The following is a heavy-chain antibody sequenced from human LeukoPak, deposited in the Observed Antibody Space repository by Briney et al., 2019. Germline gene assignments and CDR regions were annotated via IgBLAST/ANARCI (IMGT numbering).Heavy chain of an antibody. Sequence: ASVKVSCKASGYTFTSYDINWVRQATGQGLEWMGWMNPNSGNTGYAQKFQGSVTMTRNTSISTAYMELSSLRSEDTAVYYCASNPPRTGDFNYWGQGALVTVSS. CDR1: GYTFTSYD. J-gene: IGHJ4*02. V-gene: IGHV1-8*01. CDR3: ASNPPRTGDFNY. D-gene: IGHD7-27*01. CDR2: MNPNSGNT.